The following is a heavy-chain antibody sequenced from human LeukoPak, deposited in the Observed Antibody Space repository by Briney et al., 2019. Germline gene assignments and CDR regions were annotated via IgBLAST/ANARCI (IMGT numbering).Heavy chain of an antibody. J-gene: IGHJ4*02. CDR1: GYTFTGCY. V-gene: IGHV1-2*02. CDR3: ARDGNFDF. CDR2: INPNSGDT. Sequence: ASVKVSCKASGYTFTGCYMHWVRQAPGQGLEWMGWINPNSGDTNYAQKFRGRVNMTGDTSINTAYLDLSGLRSDDTAIYYCARDGNFDFWGQGTLVTVSS.